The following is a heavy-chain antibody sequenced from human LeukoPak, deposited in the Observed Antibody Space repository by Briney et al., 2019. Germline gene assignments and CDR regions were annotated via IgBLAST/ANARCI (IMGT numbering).Heavy chain of an antibody. CDR1: GGSISSGGYY. CDR2: IYYSGST. CDR3: ARVSYDSSGYTFDP. V-gene: IGHV4-31*03. Sequence: SETLSLTCTVSGGSISSGGYYWSWIRQHPGKGLEWIGYIYYSGSTYYNPSLKSRVTIPVDTSKNQFSLKLSSVTAADTAVYYCARVSYDSSGYTFDPWGQGTLVTVSS. D-gene: IGHD3-22*01. J-gene: IGHJ5*02.